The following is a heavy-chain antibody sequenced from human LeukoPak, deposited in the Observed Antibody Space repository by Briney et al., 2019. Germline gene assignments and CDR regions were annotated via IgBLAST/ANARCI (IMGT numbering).Heavy chain of an antibody. J-gene: IGHJ4*02. V-gene: IGHV3-7*03. CDR1: GFTFSNSW. CDR3: ARDRKGHMSDY. CDR2: IKLDGSEK. Sequence: GGSLRLSCAASGFTFSNSWMSWVRQAPGKGLEWVANIKLDGSEKYYVDSVKGRFTISRDNAKNSLYLQMNSLRSDDTAVYYCARDRKGHMSDYWGQGTLVTVSS. D-gene: IGHD2-21*01.